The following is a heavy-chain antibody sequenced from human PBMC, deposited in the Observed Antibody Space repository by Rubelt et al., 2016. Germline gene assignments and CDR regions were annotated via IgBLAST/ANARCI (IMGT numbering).Heavy chain of an antibody. D-gene: IGHD5-18*01. V-gene: IGHV3-33*08. CDR1: GFTFSSYS. CDR2: IWYDGSNK. J-gene: IGHJ4*02. CDR3: ARSGYSYGYGDDY. Sequence: VQLVESGGGLVQPGGSLRLSCAASGFTFSSYSMNWVRQAPGKGLEWVAVIWYDGSNKYYADSVKGRFTISRDNAKNSLYLQMNSLRAEDTAVYYCARSGYSYGYGDDYWGQGTLVTVSS.